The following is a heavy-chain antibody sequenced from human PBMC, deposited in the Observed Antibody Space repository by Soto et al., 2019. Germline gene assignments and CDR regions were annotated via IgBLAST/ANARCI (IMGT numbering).Heavy chain of an antibody. V-gene: IGHV1-46*03. J-gene: IGHJ4*02. CDR3: ARAVDIVATTSRFDY. Sequence: ASVKVSCKASGYTFTSYYMHWVRQAPGQGLEWMGIINPSGGSTSYAQKFQGRVTMTRDTSTSTVYMELSSLRSEDTAVYYCARAVDIVATTSRFDYRGQGTLVTVSS. CDR1: GYTFTSYY. CDR2: INPSGGST. D-gene: IGHD5-12*01.